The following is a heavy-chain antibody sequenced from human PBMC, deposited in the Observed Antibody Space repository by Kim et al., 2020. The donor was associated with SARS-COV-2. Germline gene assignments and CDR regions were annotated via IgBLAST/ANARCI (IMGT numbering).Heavy chain of an antibody. D-gene: IGHD2-2*01. CDR3: ARLGYCSSTSCPTPDY. V-gene: IGHV3-21*01. Sequence: GGSLRLSCAASGFIFSSYSMNWVRQAPGKGLEWVSSISSSSSYIYYADSVKGRFTISRDNAKNSLYLQMNSLRAEDTAVYYCARLGYCSSTSCPTPDYWGQGTLVTVSS. CDR1: GFIFSSYS. J-gene: IGHJ4*02. CDR2: ISSSSSYI.